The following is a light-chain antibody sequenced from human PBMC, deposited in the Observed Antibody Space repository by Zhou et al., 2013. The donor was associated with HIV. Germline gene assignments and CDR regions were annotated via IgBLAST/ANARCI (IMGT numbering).Light chain of an antibody. CDR1: QSIGSN. J-gene: IGKJ4*01. CDR2: GAS. Sequence: EILMTQSPATLSVSPGERATLSCRASQSIGSNLAWYQQRPGQAPRLLIYGASTRAAGIPARFSGSGSGTDFTLTISRLEPEDFAVYYCEQYDSSPQTFGRGTKVEIK. V-gene: IGKV3-15*01. CDR3: EQYDSSPQT.